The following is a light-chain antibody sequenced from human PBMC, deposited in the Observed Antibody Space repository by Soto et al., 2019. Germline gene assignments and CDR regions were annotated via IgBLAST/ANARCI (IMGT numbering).Light chain of an antibody. CDR3: CSYTTSSTWV. J-gene: IGLJ3*02. V-gene: IGLV2-14*01. Sequence: QSALTQPASVSGSPGQSITISCTGTSSDVGGYNYVSWYQQHPGKVPKVIISEVNNRPSGVSNRFSGSKSGNTASLTSSGLQAEDEADYYCCSYTTSSTWVFGGGTKLTVL. CDR1: SSDVGGYNY. CDR2: EVN.